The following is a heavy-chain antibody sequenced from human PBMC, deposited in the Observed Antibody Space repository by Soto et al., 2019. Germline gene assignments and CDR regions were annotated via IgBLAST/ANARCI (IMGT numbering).Heavy chain of an antibody. CDR1: GFTFDDYA. CDR3: AKDWDYDFWSGATDAFDI. D-gene: IGHD3-3*01. V-gene: IGHV3-9*01. J-gene: IGHJ3*02. Sequence: EVQLVESGGGLVQPGRSLRLSCAASGFTFDDYAMHWVRQAPGKGLEWVSGISWNSGSIGYADSVKGRFTISRDNAKNSLYLQMNSLRAEDTALYYCAKDWDYDFWSGATDAFDIWGQGTMVTVSS. CDR2: ISWNSGSI.